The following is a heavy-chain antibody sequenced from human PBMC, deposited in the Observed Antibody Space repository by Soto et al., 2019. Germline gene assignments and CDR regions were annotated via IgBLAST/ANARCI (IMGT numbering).Heavy chain of an antibody. D-gene: IGHD1-26*01. Sequence: GGSLRLSCAASGFTFSSSWMHWVCQAPEKGLEWVADIKCDGSNKYYADSVKGRFTISRDNSKNTLYLQMNSLRAEDTAVYYCARVSGSYYDYYYGMDVWGQGTTVTVS. V-gene: IGHV3-30-3*01. CDR3: ARVSGSYYDYYYGMDV. CDR2: IKCDGSNK. J-gene: IGHJ6*02. CDR1: GFTFSSSW.